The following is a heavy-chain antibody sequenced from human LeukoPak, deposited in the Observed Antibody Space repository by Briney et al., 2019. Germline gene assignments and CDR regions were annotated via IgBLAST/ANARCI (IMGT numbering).Heavy chain of an antibody. D-gene: IGHD3-22*01. J-gene: IGHJ5*02. CDR3: ARKTYYYDTSPAGWFDT. Sequence: GGSLRLSCAASGFTFSNYWMSWVRQAPGKGLEWVANINQDGVAKNYVDSVKGRFTISRDNAKNSLFLQMNSLRAEDTATYYCARKTYYYDTSPAGWFDTWGQGTLATVSS. V-gene: IGHV3-7*01. CDR2: INQDGVAK. CDR1: GFTFSNYW.